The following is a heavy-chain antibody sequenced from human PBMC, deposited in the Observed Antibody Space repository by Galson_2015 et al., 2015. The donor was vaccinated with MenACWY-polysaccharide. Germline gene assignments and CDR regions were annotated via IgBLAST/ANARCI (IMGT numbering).Heavy chain of an antibody. Sequence: SLRLSCAASGFSFRHYGLHWVRQAPGKGLEWVAVTSYDGTNKSYAESVKGRFTIPRDNSKNTLFLQMNSLRAEDTALYYCARDGDNDLPLDCWGQGTLVTVSS. V-gene: IGHV3-30-3*01. CDR2: TSYDGTNK. J-gene: IGHJ4*02. CDR1: GFSFRHYG. D-gene: IGHD2-21*01. CDR3: ARDGDNDLPLDC.